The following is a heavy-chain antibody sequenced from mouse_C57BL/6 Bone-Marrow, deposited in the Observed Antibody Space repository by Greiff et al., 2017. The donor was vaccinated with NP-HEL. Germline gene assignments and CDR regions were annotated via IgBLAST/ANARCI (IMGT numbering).Heavy chain of an antibody. CDR3: ARKDYERGYYAMDY. CDR2: ISSGSSPI. D-gene: IGHD2-4*01. CDR1: GFTFSDYG. Sequence: EVMLVESGGGLVKPGGSLKLSCAASGFTFSDYGMHWVRQAPEKGLEWVAYISSGSSPIYYADTVKGRFTISRDNAKDTLFLQMTSLRSEDTARYYCARKDYERGYYAMDYRGQGTSVTVSS. J-gene: IGHJ4*01. V-gene: IGHV5-17*01.